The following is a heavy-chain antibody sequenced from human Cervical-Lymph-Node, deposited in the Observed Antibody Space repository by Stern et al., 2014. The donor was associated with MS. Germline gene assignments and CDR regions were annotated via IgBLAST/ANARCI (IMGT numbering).Heavy chain of an antibody. D-gene: IGHD6-6*01. Sequence: QVQLLQPGPEVKKPGASVKVSCKASGYTFTNNPMNWVRQAPGQGLEWMGWISIYSGKTNYAPKFQGRVSLTTDTSATTAYMELRSLRPDDTAVYYCARDIWYSSSNWFDPWGQGTLVTVSS. CDR2: ISIYSGKT. CDR3: ARDIWYSSSNWFDP. CDR1: GYTFTNNP. V-gene: IGHV1-18*01. J-gene: IGHJ5*02.